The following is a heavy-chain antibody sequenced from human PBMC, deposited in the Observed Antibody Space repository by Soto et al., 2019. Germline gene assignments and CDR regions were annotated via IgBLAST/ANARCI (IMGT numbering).Heavy chain of an antibody. D-gene: IGHD2-2*01. CDR2: ISSSSSYI. CDR3: ARDSETAVTAFDY. Sequence: PGGSLRLSGAASGFTFSSYSMNWVRQAPGKGLEWVSSISSSSSYIYYADSVKGRFTISRDNAKNSLYLQMNSLRAEDTAVYYCARDSETAVTAFDYWGQGTLVTVSS. J-gene: IGHJ4*02. V-gene: IGHV3-21*01. CDR1: GFTFSSYS.